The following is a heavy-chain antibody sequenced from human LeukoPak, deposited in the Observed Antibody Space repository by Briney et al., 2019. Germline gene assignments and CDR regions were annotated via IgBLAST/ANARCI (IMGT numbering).Heavy chain of an antibody. J-gene: IGHJ3*02. CDR3: AKDPSRHQLLWFAFDI. D-gene: IGHD2-2*01. V-gene: IGHV3-66*01. CDR2: IYSGGST. Sequence: GGSLRLSCAASGFTVSSNYMSWVRQAPGKGLEWVSVIYSGGSTYYADSVKGRFTISRDNSKNTLYLQMNSLRAEDTAVYYCAKDPSRHQLLWFAFDIWGQGTMVTVSS. CDR1: GFTVSSNY.